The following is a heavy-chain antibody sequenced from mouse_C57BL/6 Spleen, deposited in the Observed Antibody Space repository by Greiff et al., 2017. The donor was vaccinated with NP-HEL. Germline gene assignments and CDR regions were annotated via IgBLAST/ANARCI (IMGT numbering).Heavy chain of an antibody. CDR1: GYTFTSYW. V-gene: IGHV1-69*01. CDR2: IDPSDSYT. D-gene: IGHD3-1*01. J-gene: IGHJ3*01. Sequence: VQLQQPGAELVMPGASVKLSCKASGYTFTSYWMHWVKQRPGQGLEWIGEIDPSDSYTNYNQKFKGKSTLTVDKSSSTAYMQLSSLTSEDSAVYYCARSKPSAWFAYWGQGTLVTVSA. CDR3: ARSKPSAWFAY.